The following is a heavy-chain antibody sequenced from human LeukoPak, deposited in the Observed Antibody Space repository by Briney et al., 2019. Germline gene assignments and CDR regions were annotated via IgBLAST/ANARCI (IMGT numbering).Heavy chain of an antibody. Sequence: GGSLRLSCSASGFTFKSYAMHWVRQAPVKGLEYVSSINTNGANTYYADSVKGRFTISRDNSRNTVYVQMNSLTPEDTAVYYCVKGLEYGSSQMDSWGQGTLVTVSS. CDR3: VKGLEYGSSQMDS. CDR1: GFTFKSYA. CDR2: INTNGANT. J-gene: IGHJ4*02. V-gene: IGHV3-64*05. D-gene: IGHD6-6*01.